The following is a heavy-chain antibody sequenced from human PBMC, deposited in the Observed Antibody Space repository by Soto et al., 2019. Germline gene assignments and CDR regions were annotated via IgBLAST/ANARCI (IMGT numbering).Heavy chain of an antibody. CDR3: ARVPGTIYYYYYYMDV. Sequence: GGSLRLSCAASGFTFSSYSMNWVRQAPGKGLEWVSSISSSSSYIYYADSVKGRFTISRDNAKNSLYLQMNSLRAEDTAVYYCARVPGTIYYYYYYMDVWGKGTTVTVSS. CDR1: GFTFSSYS. D-gene: IGHD1-1*01. J-gene: IGHJ6*03. V-gene: IGHV3-21*01. CDR2: ISSSSSYI.